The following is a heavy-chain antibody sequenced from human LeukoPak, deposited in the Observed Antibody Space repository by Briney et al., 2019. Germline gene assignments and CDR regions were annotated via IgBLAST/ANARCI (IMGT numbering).Heavy chain of an antibody. CDR1: VYTFTVCC. D-gene: IGHD1-26*01. CDR3: ARARRSPDY. Sequence: GASVKVSFKSSVYTFTVCCIHWGRQAPRQGLEWMGRINPNSGGTNYAQKFQGRVTMPRDTSISTAYMELSRLRSDGTAVYYCARARRSPDYWGQGTLVTVSS. J-gene: IGHJ4*02. CDR2: INPNSGGT. V-gene: IGHV1-2*06.